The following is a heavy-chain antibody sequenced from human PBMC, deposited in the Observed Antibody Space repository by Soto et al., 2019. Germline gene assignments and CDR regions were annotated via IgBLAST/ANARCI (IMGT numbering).Heavy chain of an antibody. J-gene: IGHJ4*02. Sequence: EVQLVESGGGLVQPGGSLRLSCAASGFTFSSFWMTWVRQAPGKGLECVANIKGDGSEKFYADSVKGRFTISRDNAKNSLYLQMNSLRSEDTAAYYCMRDFQGYWGQGTLVTVSS. CDR1: GFTFSSFW. CDR2: IKGDGSEK. CDR3: MRDFQGY. V-gene: IGHV3-7*01.